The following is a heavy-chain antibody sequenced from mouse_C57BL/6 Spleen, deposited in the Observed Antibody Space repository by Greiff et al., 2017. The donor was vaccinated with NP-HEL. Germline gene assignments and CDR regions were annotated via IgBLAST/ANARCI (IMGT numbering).Heavy chain of an antibody. CDR3: ARGYYGSRYYAMDY. CDR1: GYAFTNYL. D-gene: IGHD1-1*01. V-gene: IGHV1-54*01. Sequence: QVQLQQSGAELVRPGTSVKVSCKASGYAFTNYLIEWVKQRPGQGLECIGVINPGSGGTNYNEKFKGKATLTADKSSSTAYMQLSSLTSEDSAVYFCARGYYGSRYYAMDYWGQGTSVTVSS. J-gene: IGHJ4*01. CDR2: INPGSGGT.